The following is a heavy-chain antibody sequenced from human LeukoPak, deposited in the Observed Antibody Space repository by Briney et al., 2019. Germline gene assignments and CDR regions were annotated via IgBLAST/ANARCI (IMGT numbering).Heavy chain of an antibody. CDR1: GYTFTSKT. D-gene: IGHD3-22*01. Sequence: ASVKVSCKTSGYTFTSKTINWVRQAPGQGLEWTGWIDTNTGNPTYAQGFTGRFVFSLDTSVSTTYLQIYSLKAEDTAVYYRATGRDTTGYWGHWGQGSLVTVPS. CDR3: ATGRDTTGYWGH. CDR2: IDTNTGNP. V-gene: IGHV7-4-1*01. J-gene: IGHJ4*02.